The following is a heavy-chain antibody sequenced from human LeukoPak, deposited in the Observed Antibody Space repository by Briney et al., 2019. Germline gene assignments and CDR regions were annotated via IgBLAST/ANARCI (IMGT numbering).Heavy chain of an antibody. J-gene: IGHJ4*02. Sequence: GGSLRLSCAASGFTFSSYAMSWVRQAPGKGLEWVSAISGSGGSTYYADSVKGRFTTSRDNSKNTLYLQMNSLRAEDTAVYYCASKDYDFWSGYHYFDYWGQGTLVTVSS. CDR3: ASKDYDFWSGYHYFDY. CDR1: GFTFSSYA. D-gene: IGHD3-3*01. CDR2: ISGSGGST. V-gene: IGHV3-23*01.